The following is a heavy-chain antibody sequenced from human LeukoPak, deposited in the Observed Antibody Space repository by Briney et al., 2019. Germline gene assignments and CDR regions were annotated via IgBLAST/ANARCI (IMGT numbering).Heavy chain of an antibody. CDR2: PYYRSKWYN. CDR3: ARDPGYSYGPHFDY. CDR1: GDSVSSNSAA. Sequence: SQTRSLTCAISGDSVSSNSAAWNWIRQSPSRGLEWLGRPYYRSKWYNDYAVSVKSRITINPDTSKNQFSLQLNSVTPEDTAVYYCARDPGYSYGPHFDYWGQGTLVTVSS. V-gene: IGHV6-1*01. J-gene: IGHJ4*02. D-gene: IGHD5-18*01.